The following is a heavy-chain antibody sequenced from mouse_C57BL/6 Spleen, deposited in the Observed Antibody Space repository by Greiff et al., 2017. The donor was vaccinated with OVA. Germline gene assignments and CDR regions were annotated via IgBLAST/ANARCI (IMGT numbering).Heavy chain of an antibody. V-gene: IGHV3-6*01. CDR3: ARDDYDGAY. J-gene: IGHJ3*01. D-gene: IGHD2-4*01. CDR1: GYSITSGYY. CDR2: ISYDGSN. Sequence: VQLQQSGPGLVKPSQSLSLTCSATGYSITSGYYWNWIRQFPGNKLEWMGYISYDGSNNYNPSLKNRISITRDTSKNQFFLKLKSVTTEDTATYYCARDDYDGAYWGQGTLVTVSA.